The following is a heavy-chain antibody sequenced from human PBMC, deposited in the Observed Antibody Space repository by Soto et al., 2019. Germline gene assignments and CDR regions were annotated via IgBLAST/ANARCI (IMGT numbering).Heavy chain of an antibody. CDR3: ARVPRSIAVAGIDY. Sequence: QVQLVESGGGVVQPGRSLRLSCAASGFTFSSYAMHWVRQAPGKGLEWVAVISYDGSNKYYADSVKGRFTISRDNSKNTLYLQMNSLGAEDTAVYYCARVPRSIAVAGIDYCGQGTLVTVSS. J-gene: IGHJ4*02. CDR1: GFTFSSYA. D-gene: IGHD6-19*01. CDR2: ISYDGSNK. V-gene: IGHV3-30-3*01.